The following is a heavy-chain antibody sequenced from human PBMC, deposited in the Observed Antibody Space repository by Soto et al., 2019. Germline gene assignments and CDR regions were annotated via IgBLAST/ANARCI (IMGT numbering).Heavy chain of an antibody. CDR3: LRGEIRFLDWLFPAS. CDR1: GFTFSHYA. J-gene: IGHJ4*02. Sequence: QVQLVESGGGVVQPGRSVRLSCAASGFTFSHYAMNWVRQAPGKGLEWVAFIWFDGSNADYADSVKGRLTISRDNSRNPVSIQMTSLTAEDTAVYYCLRGEIRFLDWLFPASWGQGTLVNVPS. CDR2: IWFDGSNA. D-gene: IGHD3-3*01. V-gene: IGHV3-33*01.